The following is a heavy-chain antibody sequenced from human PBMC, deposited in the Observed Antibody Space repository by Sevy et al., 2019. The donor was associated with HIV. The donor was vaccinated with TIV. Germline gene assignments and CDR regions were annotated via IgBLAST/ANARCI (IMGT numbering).Heavy chain of an antibody. D-gene: IGHD2-2*01. J-gene: IGHJ6*01. Sequence: SETLSLTCTVSGGSISSGGYYWSWIRQHPGKGLEWIGYISYSGNTYYNPSLKSRVTISVDTSKNQFSLKLSSVTAADTAVYYCARDRDIVVVPRRHGMDLWGQGTTVTVSS. CDR3: ARDRDIVVVPRRHGMDL. CDR2: ISYSGNT. V-gene: IGHV4-31*03. CDR1: GGSISSGGYY.